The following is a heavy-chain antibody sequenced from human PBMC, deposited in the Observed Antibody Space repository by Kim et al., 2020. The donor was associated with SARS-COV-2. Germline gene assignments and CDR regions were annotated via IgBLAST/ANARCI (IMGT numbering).Heavy chain of an antibody. CDR3: GGSGWYKNAFDI. CDR2: INHSGST. V-gene: IGHV4-34*01. Sequence: SETLSLTCAVYGGSFSGYYWSWIRQPPGKGLEWIGEINHSGSTNYNPSLKSRVTISVDTSKNQFSLKLSPVTAADTAVSYCGGSGWYKNAFDIWGQGTMVTVSS. D-gene: IGHD6-19*01. CDR1: GGSFSGYY. J-gene: IGHJ3*02.